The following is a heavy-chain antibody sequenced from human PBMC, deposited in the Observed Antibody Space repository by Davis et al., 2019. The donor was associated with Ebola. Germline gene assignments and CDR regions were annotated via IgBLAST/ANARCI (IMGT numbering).Heavy chain of an antibody. Sequence: PGGSLRLSCASSGFTVSSNYMTWVRQAPGKGLEWVSVIYSGGSTYYADSVKGRFTISRDSSKNTLYLQMNSLRAEDTAVYYCARRDRGSSLYYYYYMDVWGKGTTVTVSS. CDR1: GFTVSSNY. CDR2: IYSGGST. V-gene: IGHV3-53*01. D-gene: IGHD6-6*01. J-gene: IGHJ6*03. CDR3: ARRDRGSSLYYYYYMDV.